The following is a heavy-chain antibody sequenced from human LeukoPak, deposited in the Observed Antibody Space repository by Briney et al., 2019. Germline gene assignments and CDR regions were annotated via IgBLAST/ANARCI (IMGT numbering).Heavy chain of an antibody. V-gene: IGHV4-34*01. CDR3: ASQYYGSDY. CDR1: GVSFSNYY. D-gene: IGHD3-10*01. Sequence: RPSETLSLTCAVSGVSFSNYYWSWIRQSPGKGLEWIGEINHSGYTNYNPSLRSRFTISIDTSRNQFSLKVTSVTAADTAIYYCASQYYGSDYWGQGTLVSVSS. J-gene: IGHJ4*02. CDR2: INHSGYT.